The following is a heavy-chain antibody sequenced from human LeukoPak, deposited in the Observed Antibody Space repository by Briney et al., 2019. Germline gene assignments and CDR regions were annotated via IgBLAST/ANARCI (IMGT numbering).Heavy chain of an antibody. CDR3: ARGNVTYYDFWSGYYSPYYYYYGMDV. CDR1: GFTVSNNY. Sequence: GGSLRLSCAASGFTVSNNYMSWVRQAPGKGLEWVSVIYSGGSTYYADSVKGRFTISRDNSKNTLYLQMNSLRAEDTAVYYCARGNVTYYDFWSGYYSPYYYYYGMDVWGQGTTVTVSS. V-gene: IGHV3-66*01. D-gene: IGHD3-3*01. CDR2: IYSGGST. J-gene: IGHJ6*02.